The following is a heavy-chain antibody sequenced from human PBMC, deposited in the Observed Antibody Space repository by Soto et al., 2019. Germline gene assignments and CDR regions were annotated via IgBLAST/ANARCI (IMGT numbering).Heavy chain of an antibody. J-gene: IGHJ6*03. CDR3: AREVSSSWTSADYYYMDV. D-gene: IGHD6-13*01. Sequence: SVKVSCKASGGTFSSYTISWVRQAPGQGLEWMGRIIPILGIANYAQKFQGRVTITADKSTSTAYMELSSLRSEDTAVYYCAREVSSSWTSADYYYMDVWGKGTTVTVSS. CDR2: IIPILGIA. CDR1: GGTFSSYT. V-gene: IGHV1-69*04.